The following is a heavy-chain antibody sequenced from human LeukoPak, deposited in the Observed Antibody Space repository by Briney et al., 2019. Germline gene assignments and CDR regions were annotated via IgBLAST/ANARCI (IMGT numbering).Heavy chain of an antibody. V-gene: IGHV1-69*04. CDR2: IIPILGIA. CDR3: ARGAYDSSGYQI. CDR1: GGTFSSYA. J-gene: IGHJ4*02. D-gene: IGHD3-22*01. Sequence: GASVKVSCKASGGTFSSYAISWVRQAPGQGLEWMGRIIPILGIANYAQKFQGRVTITADKSTSTAYMELSSLRSDDTAVYYCARGAYDSSGYQIWGQGTLVTVSS.